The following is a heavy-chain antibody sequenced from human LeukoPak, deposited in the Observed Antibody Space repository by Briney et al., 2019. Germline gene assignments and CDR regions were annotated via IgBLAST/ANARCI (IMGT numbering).Heavy chain of an antibody. J-gene: IGHJ6*03. D-gene: IGHD3-10*01. CDR3: AKPAPNYYGSGSYYYYYYYYMDV. CDR2: ISGSGGST. CDR1: GFTFSNYG. Sequence: GGTLRLSCAASGFTFSNYGMTWVRQAPGKGLEWVSGISGSGGSTYYADSVKGRFTISRDNSKNTLYLQMNSLRAEDTAVYYCAKPAPNYYGSGSYYYYYYYYMDVWGKGTTVTISS. V-gene: IGHV3-23*01.